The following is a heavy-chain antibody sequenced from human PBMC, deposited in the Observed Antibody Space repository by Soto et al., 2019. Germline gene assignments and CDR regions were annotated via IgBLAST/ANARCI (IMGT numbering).Heavy chain of an antibody. CDR3: AEQRGGGGY. Sequence: EVQLVESGGGLIQPGGSLRLSCAVSGFTVSNNYMSWVRQAPGKGLEGVSVIYSGGYTVYGDSVKGRFTISRDNSKNTLYLQMNGLGAGGRAVYYWAEQRGGGGYWGQGTLVTVSS. CDR2: IYSGGYT. J-gene: IGHJ4*02. D-gene: IGHD6-25*01. V-gene: IGHV3-53*01. CDR1: GFTVSNNY.